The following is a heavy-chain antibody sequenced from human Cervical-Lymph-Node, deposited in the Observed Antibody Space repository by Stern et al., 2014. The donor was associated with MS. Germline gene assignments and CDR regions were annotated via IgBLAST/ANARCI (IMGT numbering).Heavy chain of an antibody. CDR3: ARDRERYLNGLDV. CDR2: IKGDGSST. CDR1: GFSFDSYW. D-gene: IGHD3-9*01. J-gene: IGHJ6*02. Sequence: EVQLVESGGGLVQPGGSLRLSCAASGFSFDSYWMHWVRQRPGKGLMWLSRIKGDGSSTSYADSVKGRFTTSRDNAKNTLYLHINSLRPDDTGVYYCARDRERYLNGLDVWGQGTTVTVSS. V-gene: IGHV3-74*01.